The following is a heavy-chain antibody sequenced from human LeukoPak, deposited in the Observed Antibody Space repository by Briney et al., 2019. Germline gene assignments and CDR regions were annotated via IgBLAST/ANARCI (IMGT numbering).Heavy chain of an antibody. CDR1: GFTFSSSD. CDR2: IGTACDT. V-gene: IGHV3-13*01. D-gene: IGHD4-17*01. J-gene: IGHJ3*02. CDR3: ARLRSAAFDI. Sequence: GGSLRLSCAASGFTFSSSDMHWVRQATGKGLEWVSAIGTACDTYYPDSVKGRFTISRENAKNSLYLQMNSLRAGDTAVYYCARLRSAAFDIWGQGTVVTVSS.